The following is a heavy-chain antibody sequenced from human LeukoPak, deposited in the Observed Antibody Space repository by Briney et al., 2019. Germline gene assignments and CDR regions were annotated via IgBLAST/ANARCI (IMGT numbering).Heavy chain of an antibody. D-gene: IGHD5-24*01. J-gene: IGHJ5*02. V-gene: IGHV5-51*01. CDR3: ARHRVEMATRPHNWFDP. CDR1: GYSFTSYW. CDR2: IYPGDSDT. Sequence: GESLKISCKGSGYSFTSYWIGWVRPMPGKGLEWMGIIYPGDSDTRYSPTFQGQVTISDDKSISTAYLLWSSLKASDTAMYYCARHRVEMATRPHNWFDPWGQGTLVTVSS.